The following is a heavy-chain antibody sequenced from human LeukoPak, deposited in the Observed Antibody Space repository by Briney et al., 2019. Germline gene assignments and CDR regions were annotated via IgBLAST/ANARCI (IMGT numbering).Heavy chain of an antibody. CDR1: GLTFSKYW. V-gene: IGHV3-7*01. CDR3: ARDLVTVPSGDWFDP. Sequence: GGSLRLSCAASGLTFSKYWMSWVRQAPGKGLEWVANIKYDGIEKYYMDSVRGRFTIARDNAKNSLFLQMNSLRAEDTAVYYCARDLVTVPSGDWFDPWGQGTLVTVSA. J-gene: IGHJ5*02. D-gene: IGHD2-2*01. CDR2: IKYDGIEK.